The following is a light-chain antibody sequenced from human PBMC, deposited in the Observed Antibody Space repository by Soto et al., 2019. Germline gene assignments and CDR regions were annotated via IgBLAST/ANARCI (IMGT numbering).Light chain of an antibody. J-gene: IGLJ2*01. Sequence: SYELTQPPSVSVAPGQTARISCGGSNIESKSVHWYQVRPGQAPRLVVYDDNDRPSGIPERFSGTNSGNTATLTISRVEAGDEADYCCQVWDSSGDLALFGGWTKLTVL. CDR1: NIESKS. CDR3: QVWDSSGDLAL. V-gene: IGLV3-21*02. CDR2: DDN.